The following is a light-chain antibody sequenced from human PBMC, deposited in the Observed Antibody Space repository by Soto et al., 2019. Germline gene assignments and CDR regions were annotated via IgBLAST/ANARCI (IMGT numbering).Light chain of an antibody. CDR1: QTVSSSY. Sequence: EVVLTQSPGTLSLSPGERATLSCRASQTVSSSYLAWYQQKPGQAPRLLIYGASSRATGIPDRFSGRGSGTDFILTISRLEPEDFAVYYCQQYGRSPGTFGQGNKVDIK. V-gene: IGKV3-20*01. J-gene: IGKJ1*01. CDR3: QQYGRSPGT. CDR2: GAS.